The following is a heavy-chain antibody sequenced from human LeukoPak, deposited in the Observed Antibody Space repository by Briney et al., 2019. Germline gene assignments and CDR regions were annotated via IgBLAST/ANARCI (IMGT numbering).Heavy chain of an antibody. V-gene: IGHV3-21*01. D-gene: IGHD3-9*01. Sequence: GESLKISCAASGFTFSSYSMNWVRQAPGKGLEWVSSISSSSSYIYYADSVKGRFTISRDNAKNSPYLQMNSLRAEDTAVYYCARDIYDILTGYYIDYYYGMDVWGQGTTVTVSS. J-gene: IGHJ6*02. CDR3: ARDIYDILTGYYIDYYYGMDV. CDR1: GFTFSSYS. CDR2: ISSSSSYI.